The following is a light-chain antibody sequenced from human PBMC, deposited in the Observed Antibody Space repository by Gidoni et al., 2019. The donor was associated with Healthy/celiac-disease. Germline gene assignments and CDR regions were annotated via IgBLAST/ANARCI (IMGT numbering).Light chain of an antibody. Sequence: EIVLTQSSGTLSLSPGERATLSCRASQSVSSSYLAWYQQKPGQAPRLLIYGASSRATGIPDRFSGSGSGTDFTLTISRLEPEDFTVYYCQQYGSSPRFTFGPXTKVDIK. CDR3: QQYGSSPRFT. CDR1: QSVSSSY. J-gene: IGKJ3*01. CDR2: GAS. V-gene: IGKV3-20*01.